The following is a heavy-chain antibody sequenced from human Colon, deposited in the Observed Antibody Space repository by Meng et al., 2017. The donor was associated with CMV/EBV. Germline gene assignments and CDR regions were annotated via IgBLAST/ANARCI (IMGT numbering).Heavy chain of an antibody. V-gene: IGHV3-48*03. Sequence: SCAASGFTFSSHEMNWVRQAPGQGLEWISYISSSGSTTYYADSVKGRFTISRDNAENALYLQMNSLRPEDTAVYYCAREAYDSWRYFDHWGQGTLVTVSS. J-gene: IGHJ4*02. CDR1: GFTFSSHE. CDR2: ISSSGSTT. D-gene: IGHD3-3*01. CDR3: AREAYDSWRYFDH.